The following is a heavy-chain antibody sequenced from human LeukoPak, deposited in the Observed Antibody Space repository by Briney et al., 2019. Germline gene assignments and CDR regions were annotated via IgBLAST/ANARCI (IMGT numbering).Heavy chain of an antibody. D-gene: IGHD2-2*01. J-gene: IGHJ6*02. CDR2: ISWNSGGT. CDR3: AKGRGYCNGTTCLYYDMDV. V-gene: IGHV3-9*01. CDR1: GFIFENYA. Sequence: GGSLRLSCAASGFIFENYAMYWVRQAPGKGLERVSGISWNSGGTTYADSVKGRFTISRDNAKNALYLQMDSLRAEDTALYYCAKGRGYCNGTTCLYYDMDVWGQGTTVTVS.